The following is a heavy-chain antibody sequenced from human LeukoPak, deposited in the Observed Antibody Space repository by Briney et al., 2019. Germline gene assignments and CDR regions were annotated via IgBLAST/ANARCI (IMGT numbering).Heavy chain of an antibody. V-gene: IGHV4-34*01. CDR1: SGSFSGYY. Sequence: SETLSLTCAVYSGSFSGYYWSWIRQPPGKGLEWIGEINHSGSTNYNPSLKSRVTISVDTSKNQFSLKLSSVTAADTAVYYCARGVGLGYGSGSYYFDYWGQGTLVTVSS. CDR2: INHSGST. CDR3: ARGVGLGYGSGSYYFDY. D-gene: IGHD3-10*01. J-gene: IGHJ4*02.